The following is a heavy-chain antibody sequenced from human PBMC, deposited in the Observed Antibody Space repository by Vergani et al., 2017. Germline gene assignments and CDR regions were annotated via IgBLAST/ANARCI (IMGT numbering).Heavy chain of an antibody. Sequence: QVQLQESGPGLVKPSETLSLTCTVSGGSISRYYWSWIRQPPGKGLECIGYIYYSGSTNYNPSLKSRVAISVDTSKNQFSLKLSFVTAADTAVYYCARAREYYDRSGYPLGFDYWGQGTLVTVSS. CDR1: GGSISRYY. CDR2: IYYSGST. V-gene: IGHV4-59*01. CDR3: ARAREYYDRSGYPLGFDY. D-gene: IGHD3-22*01. J-gene: IGHJ4*02.